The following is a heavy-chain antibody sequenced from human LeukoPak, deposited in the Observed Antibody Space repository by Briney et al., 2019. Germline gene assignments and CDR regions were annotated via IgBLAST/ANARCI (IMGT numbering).Heavy chain of an antibody. CDR3: ARGRNIEMTTMSGGSDY. CDR1: GYTFTDYY. CDR2: LNPNSGDT. Sequence: ASVKDSCKASGYTFTDYYMHWGRQAPGQGLEWMGWLNPNSGDTNYAQKFQGRVSMTRDSSISTAYMGLSDLRSDDTAVYSCARGRNIEMTTMSGGSDYWGQGTLVTVSS. D-gene: IGHD5-24*01. V-gene: IGHV1-2*02. J-gene: IGHJ4*02.